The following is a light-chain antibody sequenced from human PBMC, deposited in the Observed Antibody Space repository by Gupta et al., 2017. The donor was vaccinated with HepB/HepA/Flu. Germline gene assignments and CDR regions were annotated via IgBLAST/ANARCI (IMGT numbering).Light chain of an antibody. CDR1: KSLVHTEVNIF. CDR3: MQASHWPYT. Sequence: DVVMTQSPLSLPVTLGQPASISCRSSKSLVHTEVNIFLNWYLQRPGQSPRRLIYKISNRDSGVPDRFSGSGSGTDFTLKISRVEAEDVGVYYCMQASHWPYTFGQGTKLEIK. CDR2: KIS. J-gene: IGKJ2*01. V-gene: IGKV2-30*02.